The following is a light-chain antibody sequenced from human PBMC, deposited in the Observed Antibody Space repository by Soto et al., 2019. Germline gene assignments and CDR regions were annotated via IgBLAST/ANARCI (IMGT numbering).Light chain of an antibody. V-gene: IGKV3-11*01. CDR1: QSVSSY. J-gene: IGKJ2*01. Sequence: EIVLTQSPATLSLSPGERATLSCRASQSVSSYLAWYQQKPGQAPRLLIYDASNRATGIPARFSGSGSGTDFTFTISSLEPEDFAVYYCQQRSNWSYTFGQGTKLEIK. CDR3: QQRSNWSYT. CDR2: DAS.